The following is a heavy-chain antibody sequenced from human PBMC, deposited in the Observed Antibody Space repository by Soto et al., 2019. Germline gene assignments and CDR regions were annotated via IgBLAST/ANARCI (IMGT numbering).Heavy chain of an antibody. CDR3: AKAVGYSYGMDV. V-gene: IGHV3-30*18. CDR2: ISYDGSNK. Sequence: QVQLVESGGGVVQPGRSLRLSCAASGFTFSSYGMHWVRQAPGKGLEWVAVISYDGSNKYYADSVKGRFTISRDNSKNARYRQMNSLRAEDTAVYYCAKAVGYSYGMDVWGQGTTVTVSS. D-gene: IGHD4-4*01. CDR1: GFTFSSYG. J-gene: IGHJ6*02.